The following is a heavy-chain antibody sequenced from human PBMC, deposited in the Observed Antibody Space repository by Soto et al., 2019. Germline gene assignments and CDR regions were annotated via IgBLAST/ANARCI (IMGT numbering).Heavy chain of an antibody. D-gene: IGHD1-26*01. Sequence: GGSLRLSCAASGFTFSSYDMHWVRQATGKGLEWVSAIGTAGDTYYPGSVKGRFTISRENAKNSLYLQMNSLRAGDTAVYYCARGAYKSGRYLDYYYYGIDVWGQGTTVTVSS. CDR3: ARGAYKSGRYLDYYYYGIDV. V-gene: IGHV3-13*01. CDR2: IGTAGDT. CDR1: GFTFSSYD. J-gene: IGHJ6*02.